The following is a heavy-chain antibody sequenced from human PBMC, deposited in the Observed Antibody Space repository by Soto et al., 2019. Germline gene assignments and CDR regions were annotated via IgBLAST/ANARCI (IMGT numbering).Heavy chain of an antibody. CDR3: AKPGYYDGSFFYYYLDS. D-gene: IGHD3-22*01. J-gene: IGHJ4*02. CDR1: GFSFRTFD. CDR2: ISGRGDAT. Sequence: PGGSLRLSCAASGFSFRTFDMSWVRQAPGKGLEWVSGISGRGDATYFADSVKGRFSISRDNLKNTLYLHMSSLRADDTAVYYCAKPGYYDGSFFYYYLDSWGQGTQVTVSS. V-gene: IGHV3-23*01.